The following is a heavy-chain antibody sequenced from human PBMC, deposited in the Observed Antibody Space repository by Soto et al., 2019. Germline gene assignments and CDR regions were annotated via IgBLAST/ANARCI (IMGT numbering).Heavy chain of an antibody. CDR2: VSNEGSK. CDR1: GFRVSDYW. CDR3: TATPRNGMGV. J-gene: IGHJ6*02. Sequence: EVQLVESGGGLVQPGGSLRLACAGSGFRVSDYWMHWVRQAPGKGLVWVSHVSNEGSKEYADFVKGRFTLSKDNAKNTLYLEMDSLSVEDTALYYCTATPRNGMGVWGQGTKVTVAS. V-gene: IGHV3-74*01.